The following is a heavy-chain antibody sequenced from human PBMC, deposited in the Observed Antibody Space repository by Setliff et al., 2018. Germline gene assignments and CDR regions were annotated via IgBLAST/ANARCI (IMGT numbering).Heavy chain of an antibody. D-gene: IGHD3-3*01. CDR2: IIPIFGTA. CDR1: GYTLTELS. J-gene: IGHJ6*03. Sequence: GASVKVSCKVSGYTLTELSRHWVRQAPGKGLEWMGRIIPIFGTANYAQKFQGRVTITADKSTSTAYMELSSLRSEDTAVYYCARGRHPPWSGYPYYYMDVWGKGTTVTVSS. V-gene: IGHV1-69*06. CDR3: ARGRHPPWSGYPYYYMDV.